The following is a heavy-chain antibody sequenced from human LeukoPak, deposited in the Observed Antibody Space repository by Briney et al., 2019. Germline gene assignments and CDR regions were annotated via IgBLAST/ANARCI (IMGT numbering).Heavy chain of an antibody. V-gene: IGHV3-23*01. J-gene: IGHJ4*02. CDR3: AKGVDSSGYISSPFDY. D-gene: IGHD3-22*01. CDR1: GFTFSSYA. CDR2: ISGSGGST. Sequence: GGSLRLSCAASGFTFSSYAMSWVRQAPGKGLEWVSAISGSGGSTYYADAVKGRFTIFRDNSKNTLYLQMNSLRAEDTAVYYCAKGVDSSGYISSPFDYWGQGTLVTVSS.